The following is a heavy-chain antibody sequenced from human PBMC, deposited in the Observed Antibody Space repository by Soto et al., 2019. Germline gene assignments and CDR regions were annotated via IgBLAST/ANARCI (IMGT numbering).Heavy chain of an antibody. D-gene: IGHD2-21*02. CDR1: GYTFTIYA. CDR3: ARRCGNSVLQCAFDI. V-gene: IGHV1-3*01. J-gene: IGHJ3*02. Sequence: ASLKVSCKASGYTFTIYAMHWVLQAPGQRLEWMGWINAGNGNTKYSQKFQGRVTITRDTSASTAYMELSSLRSEDTAVYYCARRCGNSVLQCAFDIWGQGTMVTVS. CDR2: INAGNGNT.